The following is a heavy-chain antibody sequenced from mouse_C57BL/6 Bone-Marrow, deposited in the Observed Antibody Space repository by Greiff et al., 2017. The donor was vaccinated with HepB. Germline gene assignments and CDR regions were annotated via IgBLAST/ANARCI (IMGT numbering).Heavy chain of an antibody. D-gene: IGHD3-3*01. J-gene: IGHJ3*01. Sequence: QVQLKESGAELVRPGASVKLSCKASGYTFTDYYINWVKQRPGQGLEWIARIYPGSGNTYYNEKFKGKATLTAEKSSSTAYMQLSSLTSEDSAVYFCARSLGWAWFAYWGQGTLVTVSA. CDR2: IYPGSGNT. CDR1: GYTFTDYY. CDR3: ARSLGWAWFAY. V-gene: IGHV1-76*01.